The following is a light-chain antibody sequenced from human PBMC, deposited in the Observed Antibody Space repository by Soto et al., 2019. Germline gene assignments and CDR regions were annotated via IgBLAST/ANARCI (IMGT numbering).Light chain of an antibody. V-gene: IGKV2-24*01. CDR2: KIS. CDR3: MQATQLPWT. J-gene: IGKJ1*01. CDR1: QSLVHSDGNTY. Sequence: DLVMTQTPLSSPVTLGQPASISCRSGQSLVHSDGNTYLSWLQQRPGQPPRLLTYKISKRFSGVPDRFSGSGAGTDFTLKISRVEAEDVGVYYCMQATQLPWTFGQGTKVEIK.